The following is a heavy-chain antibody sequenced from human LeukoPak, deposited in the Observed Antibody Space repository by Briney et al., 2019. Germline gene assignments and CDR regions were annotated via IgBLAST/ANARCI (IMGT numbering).Heavy chain of an antibody. J-gene: IGHJ3*02. CDR3: ARETYYYDSYDLGEI. D-gene: IGHD3-22*01. V-gene: IGHV3-7*01. CDR1: GFTFSSYG. Sequence: GGTLRLSCTASGFTFSSYGMNWVRQAPGKGLEWVANIKQDGSEKYYVDSVKGRFTISRDNAKNSLYLQMNSLRAEDTAVYYCARETYYYDSYDLGEIWGQGTMVTVSS. CDR2: IKQDGSEK.